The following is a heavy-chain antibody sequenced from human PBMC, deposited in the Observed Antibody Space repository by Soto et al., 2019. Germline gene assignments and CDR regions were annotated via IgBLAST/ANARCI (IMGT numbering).Heavy chain of an antibody. D-gene: IGHD3-10*01. CDR2: IWYDGSNK. J-gene: IGHJ4*02. CDR1: GFTFSSYG. V-gene: IGHV3-33*01. Sequence: QVQLVESGGGVVQPGRSLRLSCAASGFTFSSYGMHWVRQAPGKGLEWVAVIWYDGSNKYYADSVKGRFTISRDNSKNTLYPQMNSLRAEDTAVYYCARPYYYGSGSYYSFDYWGQGTLVTVSS. CDR3: ARPYYYGSGSYYSFDY.